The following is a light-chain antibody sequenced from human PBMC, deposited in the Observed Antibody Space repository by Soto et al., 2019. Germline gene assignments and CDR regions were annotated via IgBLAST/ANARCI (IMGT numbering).Light chain of an antibody. CDR2: DVT. J-gene: IGLJ3*02. V-gene: IGLV2-11*01. CDR3: CSYAGSYKWV. CDR1: SSDVGGYNY. Sequence: QSALTQPRSVSGSPGQSVTISCTGTSSDVGGYNYVSWYQQYPGKAPKLVIYDVTKWPSGVPDRFSGSKSGNTASLTISGLQPEDEADYYCCSYAGSYKWVFGGGTQLTVL.